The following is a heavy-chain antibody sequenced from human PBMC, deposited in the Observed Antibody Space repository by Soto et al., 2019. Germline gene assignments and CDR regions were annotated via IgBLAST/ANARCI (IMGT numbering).Heavy chain of an antibody. CDR3: ARRGYSSSWYYYYYYGMDV. Sequence: ASEKVSCKASGYTFTSYDINWVRQATGQGLEWMGWMNPNSGNTGYAQKFQGRVTMTRNTSISTAYMELSSLRSEDTAVYYCARRGYSSSWYYYYYYGMDVWGQGTTVTVSS. CDR1: GYTFTSYD. D-gene: IGHD6-13*01. V-gene: IGHV1-8*01. CDR2: MNPNSGNT. J-gene: IGHJ6*02.